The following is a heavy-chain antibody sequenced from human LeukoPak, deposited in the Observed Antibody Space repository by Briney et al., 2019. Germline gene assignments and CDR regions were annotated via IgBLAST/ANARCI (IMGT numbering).Heavy chain of an antibody. CDR2: FYTSGST. D-gene: IGHD3-10*01. CDR1: GYSISSSYY. Sequence: SETLSLTCTVSGYSISSSYYWSWIRQPAGKGLEWIGRFYTSGSTKYNPSLKSRVTMSEDTSKNQFSLKLSSVTAADTAVYYCARGFLGDYFGSGSYYVFDYWGQGTLVTVSS. V-gene: IGHV4-4*07. J-gene: IGHJ4*02. CDR3: ARGFLGDYFGSGSYYVFDY.